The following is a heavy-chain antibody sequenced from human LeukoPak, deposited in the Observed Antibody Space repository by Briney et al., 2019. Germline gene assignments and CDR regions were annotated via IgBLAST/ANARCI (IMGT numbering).Heavy chain of an antibody. J-gene: IGHJ4*02. CDR2: ISASGGGT. CDR3: AKAYAFVGANYFDY. CDR1: GFRFKNYA. D-gene: IGHD1-26*01. Sequence: GGSLRLSCAASGFRFKNYAMAWVRQPPGKGLEWVSTISASGGGTYYADSVMGRFTISRDNSKNTLYLQMNNLRAEDAAIYYCAKAYAFVGANYFDYWGQGTLVTVSS. V-gene: IGHV3-23*01.